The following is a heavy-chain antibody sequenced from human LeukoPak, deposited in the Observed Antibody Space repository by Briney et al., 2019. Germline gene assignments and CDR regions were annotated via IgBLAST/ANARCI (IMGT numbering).Heavy chain of an antibody. CDR2: ISWNSVNI. V-gene: IGHV3-9*01. D-gene: IGHD2-15*01. CDR3: ASSRGGYYYYYYGMDV. J-gene: IGHJ6*02. CDR1: GFTFDDYA. Sequence: GGSLRLSCAASGFTFDDYAMHWVRQAPGKGLEWVSGISWNSVNIGHEDSVKGRFTISRDNAKNSLYLQMNSLRAEDTAVYYCASSRGGYYYYYYGMDVWGQGTTVTVSS.